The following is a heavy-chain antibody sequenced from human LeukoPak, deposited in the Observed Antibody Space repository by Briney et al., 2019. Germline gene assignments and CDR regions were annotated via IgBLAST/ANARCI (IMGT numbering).Heavy chain of an antibody. V-gene: IGHV4-39*01. CDR1: GGSISSSSYY. CDR2: IYYSGST. J-gene: IGHJ5*02. D-gene: IGHD6-19*01. CDR3: ARVRAVAGTGRVRFDP. Sequence: SETLSLTCTVSGGSISSSSYYWGWIRQPPGKGLEWIGSIYYSGSTYYNPSLKSRVTISVDTSKNQFSLRLSSVTAADTAVYYCARVRAVAGTGRVRFDPWGQGTLVTVSS.